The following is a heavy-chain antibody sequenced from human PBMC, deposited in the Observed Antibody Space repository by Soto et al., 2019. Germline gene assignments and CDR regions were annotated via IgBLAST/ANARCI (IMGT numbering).Heavy chain of an antibody. CDR3: ATMNGYFEY. V-gene: IGHV3-23*01. D-gene: IGHD3-22*01. CDR1: GFRFSSYS. J-gene: IGHJ4*02. CDR2: ITATGDRT. Sequence: GGSLRLSCADSGFRFSSYSMSWIRQTPGKGLEWVAAITATGDRTYYADSVTGRFTISRDNSKKTHYLQMTSLRAEDTAMYYCATMNGYFEYWGQGTPVTVSS.